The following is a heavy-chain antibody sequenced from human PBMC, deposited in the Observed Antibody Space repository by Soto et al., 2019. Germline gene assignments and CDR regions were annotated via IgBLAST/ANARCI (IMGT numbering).Heavy chain of an antibody. V-gene: IGHV3-21*06. J-gene: IGHJ4*02. CDR2: ISSTTNYI. Sequence: EVQLVESGGGLVKPGGSLRLSCAASGFTSTRYSMNWVRQAPGKGLEWVSSISSTTNYIYNGDSMKGRFTISRDNAKNSLYLEMNSLRAEDTAVYYCARESEDLTSNFDYWGQGTLVTVSS. CDR1: GFTSTRYS. CDR3: ARESEDLTSNFDY.